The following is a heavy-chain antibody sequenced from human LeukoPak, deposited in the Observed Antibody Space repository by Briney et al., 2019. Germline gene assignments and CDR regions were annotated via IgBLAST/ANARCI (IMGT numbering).Heavy chain of an antibody. V-gene: IGHV4-4*02. D-gene: IGHD6-6*01. Sequence: PSETLSLTCAVSGGSITSSNWWSWVRQPPGKGLEWIGEIHHSGSTNYNPSLKGPVTISVDKSKNQFSLKLISVTAADTAVYFCARTLVAAPYFFDFWGQGTLVTVSS. J-gene: IGHJ4*02. CDR3: ARTLVAAPYFFDF. CDR1: GGSITSSNW. CDR2: IHHSGST.